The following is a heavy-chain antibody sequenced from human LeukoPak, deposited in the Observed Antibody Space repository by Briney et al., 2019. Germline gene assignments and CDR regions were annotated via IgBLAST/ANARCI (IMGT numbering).Heavy chain of an antibody. CDR2: INHSGST. CDR1: GGSFSGYY. Sequence: SETLSLTCAVYGGSFSGYYWSWIRQPPGKGLEWIGEINHSGSTNYNPSLKSRVTISVDTSKNQFSLKLSSVTAADTAVYYCASSSDPDAFDIWGQGTMVTVSS. CDR3: ASSSDPDAFDI. V-gene: IGHV4-34*01. J-gene: IGHJ3*02.